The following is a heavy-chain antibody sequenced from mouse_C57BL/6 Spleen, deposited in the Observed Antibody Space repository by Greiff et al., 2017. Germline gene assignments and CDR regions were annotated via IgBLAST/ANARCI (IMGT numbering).Heavy chain of an antibody. CDR2: IYPGSGNT. V-gene: IGHV1-76*01. CDR1: GYTFTDYY. CDR3: ARWGDRLCSSMDD. Sequence: QVQLQQSGAELVRPGASVKLSCKASGYTFTDYYINWVKQRPGQGLEWIARIYPGSGNTYYNEKFKGKATLTAEKSSSTAYMQLSSLTSEDSAVYVCARWGDRLCSSMDDWGQGTSVTVSS. J-gene: IGHJ4*01. D-gene: IGHD1-1*02.